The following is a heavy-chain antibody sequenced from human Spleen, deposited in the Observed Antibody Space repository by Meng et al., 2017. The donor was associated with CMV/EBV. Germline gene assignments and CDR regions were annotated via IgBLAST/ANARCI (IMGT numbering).Heavy chain of an antibody. CDR3: ARVASGSALGY. Sequence: GGSLRLSCAASRFTFSSYAMSWVRQAPGKGLEWVSYISSSGSTIYYADSVKGRFTISRDNAKNSLYLQMNSLRAEDTAVYYCARVASGSALGYWGQGTLVTVSS. D-gene: IGHD1-26*01. CDR2: ISSSGSTI. V-gene: IGHV3-48*04. CDR1: RFTFSSYA. J-gene: IGHJ4*02.